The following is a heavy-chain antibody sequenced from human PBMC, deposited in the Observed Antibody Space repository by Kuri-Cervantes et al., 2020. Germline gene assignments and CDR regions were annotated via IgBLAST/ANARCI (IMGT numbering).Heavy chain of an antibody. CDR2: VSYDAKSQ. V-gene: IGHV3-33*05. CDR1: GLTFRSCG. CDR3: TRAPYFDRNSFDFDY. Sequence: GESLKISCAASGLTFRSCGMHWVRQAPGKGLEWVAGVSYDAKSQYYSDSVKGRFTISRDRSKNTLYLQMNNLRAEDTAMYYCTRAPYFDRNSFDFDYWGQGTLVTVSS. D-gene: IGHD3-22*01. J-gene: IGHJ4*02.